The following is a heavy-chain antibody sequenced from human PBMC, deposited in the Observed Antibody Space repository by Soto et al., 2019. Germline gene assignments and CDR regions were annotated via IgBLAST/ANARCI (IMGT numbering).Heavy chain of an antibody. D-gene: IGHD2-15*01. V-gene: IGHV3-48*01. CDR3: ARSYCSCGSCYSGAFDF. Sequence: EVQLVESGGGLVQPGGSLRLSCAASGFTFSSNSMNWVRQAPGKGLEWVSYISSSSSTIYYADSVKGRFTISRDNAKNSLYLQMNSLRAEDTAVYYCARSYCSCGSCYSGAFDFWGQGTMVTVSS. CDR2: ISSSSSTI. CDR1: GFTFSSNS. J-gene: IGHJ3*01.